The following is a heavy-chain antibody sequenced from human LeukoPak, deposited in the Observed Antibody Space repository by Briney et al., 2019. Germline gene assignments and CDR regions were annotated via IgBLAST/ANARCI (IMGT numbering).Heavy chain of an antibody. CDR3: ARHDSITMIVVVINDDAFDI. Sequence: SETLSLTCTVSGGSISSYYWSWIRQPAGKGLEWIGRIYTGGSTNYNPSLKSRVTISVDTSKNQFSLKLSSVTAADTAVYYCARHDSITMIVVVINDDAFDIWGQGTMVTVSS. V-gene: IGHV4-4*07. CDR2: IYTGGST. CDR1: GGSISSYY. D-gene: IGHD3-22*01. J-gene: IGHJ3*02.